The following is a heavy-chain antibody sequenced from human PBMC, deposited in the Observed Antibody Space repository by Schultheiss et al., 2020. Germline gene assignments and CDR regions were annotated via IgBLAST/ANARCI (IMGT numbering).Heavy chain of an antibody. V-gene: IGHV3-33*08. J-gene: IGHJ6*02. D-gene: IGHD6-6*01. Sequence: GESLKISCAASGFTFSSYAMSWVRQAPGKGLEWVAVIWYDGSNKYYADSVKGRFTISRDNSKNTLYLQMNSLRAEDTAVYYCARGHQQLALSYYYGMDVWGQGTTVTVSS. CDR3: ARGHQQLALSYYYGMDV. CDR2: IWYDGSNK. CDR1: GFTFSSYA.